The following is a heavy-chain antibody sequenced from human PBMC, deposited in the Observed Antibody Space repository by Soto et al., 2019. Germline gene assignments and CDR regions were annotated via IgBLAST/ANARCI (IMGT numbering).Heavy chain of an antibody. D-gene: IGHD3-22*01. CDR1: GFSLSTSGMC. CDR2: IDWDDDK. V-gene: IGHV2-70*01. J-gene: IGHJ4*02. Sequence: SGPTLVNPTQTLTLTCTFSGFSLSTSGMCESRIRQPPGKALEWLALIDWDDDKYYSTSLKTRLTISKDTSKNQVVLTMTNMDPVDTATYYCARIRSSGYYVDYWGQGTLVTVSS. CDR3: ARIRSSGYYVDY.